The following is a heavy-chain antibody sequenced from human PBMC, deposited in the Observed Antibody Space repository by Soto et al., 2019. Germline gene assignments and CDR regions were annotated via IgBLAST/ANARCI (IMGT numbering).Heavy chain of an antibody. J-gene: IGHJ4*02. CDR3: ARGVPITPGTFDY. V-gene: IGHV3-53*01. CDR1: GFPGSSTY. CDR2: IYSGGSS. D-gene: IGHD5-12*01. Sequence: AVCMRLSCAASGFPGSSTYMIWVRQAPGKGLEWVSIIYSGGSSFYADSVKGRFTISRDNSKNTLYLQMNSLRAEDTAVYYCARGVPITPGTFDYRGQGTLVTVSS.